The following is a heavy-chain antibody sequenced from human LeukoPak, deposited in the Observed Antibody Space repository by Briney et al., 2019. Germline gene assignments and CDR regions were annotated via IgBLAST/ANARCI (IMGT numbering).Heavy chain of an antibody. J-gene: IGHJ4*02. Sequence: GGSLRLSCAASGFTFSSYGMDWVRQAPGKGLAWVASIWYDGRDKYYADSVRGRFTISRDDSKNTLDLQMNSLRPEDTGLYYCAKKGLAASGQFDCWGQGTLVTVSS. V-gene: IGHV3-30*02. D-gene: IGHD6-13*01. CDR3: AKKGLAASGQFDC. CDR2: IWYDGRDK. CDR1: GFTFSSYG.